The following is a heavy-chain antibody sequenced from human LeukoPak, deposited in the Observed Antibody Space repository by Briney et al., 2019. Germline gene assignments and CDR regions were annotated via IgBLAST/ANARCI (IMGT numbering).Heavy chain of an antibody. CDR3: ASHQFLEWSSHAFDI. CDR2: IIPIFGTA. V-gene: IGHV1-69*05. J-gene: IGHJ3*02. Sequence: SVKVSCKASGGTFSSYAISWVRQAPGQGLEWMGGIIPIFGTANYAQKFQGRVTITTDESTSTAYMELSSLRSEDTAVYYCASHQFLEWSSHAFDIRGQGTMVTVSS. CDR1: GGTFSSYA. D-gene: IGHD3-3*01.